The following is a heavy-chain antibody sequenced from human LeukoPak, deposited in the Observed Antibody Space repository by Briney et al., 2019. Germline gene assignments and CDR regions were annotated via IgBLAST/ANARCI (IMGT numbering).Heavy chain of an antibody. J-gene: IGHJ5*02. D-gene: IGHD2/OR15-2a*01. CDR3: ARDITYLSKNRFDP. CDR2: ISDSSSFI. V-gene: IGHV3-21*01. CDR1: GFTFSTSA. Sequence: GGSHTLSCSASGFTFSTSAMHWVRRAPGKGLEWVSSISDSSSFIYYADSVRGRFSLSRDNAKNSLYLQMNSLRAEDTAVYYCARDITYLSKNRFDPWGQGTLVTVSS.